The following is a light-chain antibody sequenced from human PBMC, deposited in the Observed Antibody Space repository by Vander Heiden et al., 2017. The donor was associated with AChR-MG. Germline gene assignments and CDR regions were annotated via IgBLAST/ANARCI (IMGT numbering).Light chain of an antibody. V-gene: IGKV1-33*01. CDR2: DAS. CDR1: QDISNY. Sequence: DIQMTQSPSSLSASVGDRVTITCQASQDISNYLNWYQQKPGKAPKLLIYDASNLETGVPSRFSGSGSGTDFTFTISSLQPEDIATYYWQKYYSLLTFGGGTKVEIK. J-gene: IGKJ4*01. CDR3: QKYYSLLT.